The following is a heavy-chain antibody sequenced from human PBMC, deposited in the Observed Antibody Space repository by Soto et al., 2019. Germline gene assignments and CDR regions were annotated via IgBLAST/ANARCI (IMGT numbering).Heavy chain of an antibody. Sequence: PGGSLRLSCAASGFTFSTYAMSWVRQAPGKGLEWVSAISGSGDSTYYADSVKGRFTTSRDNSKNTLYLQMNSLRAEDTAVYYCAKGTVPAAIRRDYFDYWGQGTLVTVSS. CDR3: AKGTVPAAIRRDYFDY. CDR2: ISGSGDST. D-gene: IGHD2-2*02. J-gene: IGHJ4*02. V-gene: IGHV3-23*01. CDR1: GFTFSTYA.